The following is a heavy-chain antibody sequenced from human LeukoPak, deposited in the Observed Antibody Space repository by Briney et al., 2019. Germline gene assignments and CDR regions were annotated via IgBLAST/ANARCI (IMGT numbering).Heavy chain of an antibody. Sequence: GGSLRLSCAASGFTFSSYSMNWVRQAPGKGLERVSYICSSSSYIYYADSVKGRFTISTDKAKNSLYLQMKSLRAEDTAVYFSGIFLSESAKFRRGTDAFHRLGEGGILTVSP. CDR2: ICSSSSYI. J-gene: IGHJ3*02. D-gene: IGHD1-1*01. V-gene: IGHV3-21*01. CDR3: GIFLSESAKFRRGTDAFHR. CDR1: GFTFSSYS.